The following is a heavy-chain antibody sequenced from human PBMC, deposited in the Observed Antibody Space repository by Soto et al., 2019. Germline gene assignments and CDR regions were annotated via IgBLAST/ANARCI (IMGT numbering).Heavy chain of an antibody. CDR1: GGFFSGYY. CDR2: INHSGST. Sequence: TSETLSLTCAVYGGFFSGYYWSWIRQPPGKGLEWIGEINHSGSTNYNPSLKSRVTISVDTSKNQFSLKLSSVTAADTAVYYCARALRRDWNLYHYYGMDVWGQGTTVTVSS. V-gene: IGHV4-34*01. J-gene: IGHJ6*02. D-gene: IGHD1-1*01. CDR3: ARALRRDWNLYHYYGMDV.